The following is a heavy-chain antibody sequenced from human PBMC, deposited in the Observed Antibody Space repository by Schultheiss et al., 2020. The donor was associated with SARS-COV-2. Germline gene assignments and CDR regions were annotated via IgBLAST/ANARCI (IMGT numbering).Heavy chain of an antibody. D-gene: IGHD6-13*01. V-gene: IGHV3-30-3*01. CDR2: ISYDGSNK. CDR3: AKDGDSSSWYRYYYYYGMDV. CDR1: GFTFSSYA. Sequence: GESLKISCAASGFTFSSYAMHWVRQAPGKGLEWVAVISYDGSNKYYADSVKGRFTISRDNSKNTLYLQMNSLRAEDTAVYYCAKDGDSSSWYRYYYYYGMDVWGQGTTVTVSS. J-gene: IGHJ6*02.